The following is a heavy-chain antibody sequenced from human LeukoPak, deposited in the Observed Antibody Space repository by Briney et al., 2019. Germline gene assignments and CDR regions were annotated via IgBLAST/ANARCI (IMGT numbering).Heavy chain of an antibody. CDR3: AKQHIVVVTAITYYYYGMDV. J-gene: IGHJ6*02. CDR2: ISYDGSNK. CDR1: GFTFSSYG. Sequence: PGRSLRLSCAASGFTFSSYGMHWVRQAPGKGLEWVAVISYDGSNKYYADSVKGRFTISRDNSKNTPYLQMNSLRAEDTAVYYCAKQHIVVVTAITYYYYGMDVWGQGTTVTVSS. D-gene: IGHD2-21*02. V-gene: IGHV3-30*18.